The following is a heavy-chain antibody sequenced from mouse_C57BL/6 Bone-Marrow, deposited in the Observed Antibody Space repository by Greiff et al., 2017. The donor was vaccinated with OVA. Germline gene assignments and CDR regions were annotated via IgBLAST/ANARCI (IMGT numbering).Heavy chain of an antibody. CDR3: ARQIYYGAMDY. D-gene: IGHD2-1*01. CDR2: INSDGGST. V-gene: IGHV5-2*01. Sequence: DVKLQESGGGLVQPGESLKLSCESNEYEFPSHDMSWVRKTPEKRLELVAAINSDGGSTYYPDTMERRFIISRDNTKKTLYLQMSSLRSEDTALYYCARQIYYGAMDYWGQGTSVTVSS. CDR1: EYEFPSHD. J-gene: IGHJ4*01.